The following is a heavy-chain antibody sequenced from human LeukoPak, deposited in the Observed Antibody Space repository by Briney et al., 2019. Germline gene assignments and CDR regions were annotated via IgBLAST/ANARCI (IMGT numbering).Heavy chain of an antibody. J-gene: IGHJ5*02. CDR2: INPSGGRT. CDR3: ARALPRRRLMDTTMNQNWFDP. Sequence: ASVKVSCKASGYILTSYYMHWVRQAPGQGLEWMGLINPSGGRTNYAQKFQGRLTMTRDMSTSTVYMELSSLRSEDTAVYYCARALPRRRLMDTTMNQNWFDPWGQGTLVTVSS. CDR1: GYILTSYY. D-gene: IGHD5-18*01. V-gene: IGHV1-46*01.